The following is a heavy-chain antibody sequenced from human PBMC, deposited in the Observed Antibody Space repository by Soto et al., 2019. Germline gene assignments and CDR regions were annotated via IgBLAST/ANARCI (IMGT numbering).Heavy chain of an antibody. CDR3: ARARYCSSPSCYKHYYYGMDT. CDR1: GYTFTSHG. D-gene: IGHD2-2*02. CDR2: ISTYNSRT. V-gene: IGHV1-18*04. Sequence: QDQLVQSGAEVKKPGASVKISCEASGYTFTSHGISWVRQAPGQGLEWLGWISTYNSRTHYAQKVQGRVTMTTATSTSTAYVDRRSLTFDDTAVYYCARARYCSSPSCYKHYYYGMDTWGQGTTVTVSS. J-gene: IGHJ6*02.